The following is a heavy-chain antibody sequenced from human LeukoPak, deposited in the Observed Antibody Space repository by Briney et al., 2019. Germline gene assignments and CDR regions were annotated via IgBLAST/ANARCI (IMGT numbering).Heavy chain of an antibody. V-gene: IGHV3-23*01. CDR2: IIGSGGST. CDR1: GFTFSSYA. D-gene: IGHD2-2*01. CDR3: AKGLLGYCSSTSCIDAFDI. J-gene: IGHJ3*02. Sequence: GGSLRLSCAASGFTFSSYAMSWVRQAPGKGLEWVSAIIGSGGSTYYADSVKGRFTMSRDNSKNTLYLQMNSLRAEDTAVYYCAKGLLGYCSSTSCIDAFDIWGQGTMVTVSS.